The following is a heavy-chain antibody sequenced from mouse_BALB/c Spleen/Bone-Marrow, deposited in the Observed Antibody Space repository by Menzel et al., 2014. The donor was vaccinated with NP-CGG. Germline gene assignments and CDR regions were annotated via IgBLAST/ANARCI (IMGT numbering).Heavy chain of an antibody. Sequence: EVQLQESGPGLVKPSQSLSLTCTVTGYSITSDYAWNWIRQFPGNKLEWMGYISYSGSTSYNPSLKSRISITRDTSKNQFFLQLNSVTTEDTATYYCAREARATWAWSAYWGQGTLVTVSA. D-gene: IGHD3-1*01. CDR1: GYSITSDYA. J-gene: IGHJ3*01. CDR3: AREARATWAWSAY. V-gene: IGHV3-2*02. CDR2: ISYSGST.